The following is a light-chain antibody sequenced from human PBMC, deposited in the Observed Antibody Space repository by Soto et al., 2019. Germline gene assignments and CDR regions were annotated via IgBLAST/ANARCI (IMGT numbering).Light chain of an antibody. CDR2: EDS. V-gene: IGLV2-23*01. CDR3: CSYAGSSTSWV. CDR1: SSDAGNYNF. J-gene: IGLJ3*02. Sequence: QSALTQPASVSGSPGQSITISCTRTSSDAGNYNFVSWYQQHPGKAPKVIIYEDSTRPSGVSNRISGSKSGNTASLTISGLQAEDEADYYCCSYAGSSTSWVFGGGTKLTVL.